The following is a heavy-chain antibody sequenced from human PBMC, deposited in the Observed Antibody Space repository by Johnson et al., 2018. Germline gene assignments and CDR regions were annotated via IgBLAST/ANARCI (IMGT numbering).Heavy chain of an antibody. CDR2: ISYDGSNK. Sequence: QVQLVQSGGGVVQPGRSLRLSCAASGFTFSSYGMHWVRQAPGKGLEWVAVISYDGSNKYYADSVKGRFTISRDNSKNTLYLQMNSLRAEDTAVYYCARDLEGATTEGPGGMDVWGQGTTVTVSS. J-gene: IGHJ6*02. CDR3: ARDLEGATTEGPGGMDV. D-gene: IGHD4-17*01. CDR1: GFTFSSYG. V-gene: IGHV3-30*03.